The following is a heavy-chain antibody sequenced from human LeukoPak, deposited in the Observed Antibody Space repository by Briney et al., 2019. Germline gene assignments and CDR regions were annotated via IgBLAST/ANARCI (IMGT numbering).Heavy chain of an antibody. CDR3: AKDYATFDAFDI. V-gene: IGHV3-30*02. CDR1: GFTFSTSG. Sequence: GGSLRLSCAASGFTFSTSGMHWVRQAPGKGLEWVAFIRYDGSNKYYADSVKGRFTISRDNPKNMLYLQMNSLRAEDTAVYYCAKDYATFDAFDIWGQGTMVTVSS. J-gene: IGHJ3*02. CDR2: IRYDGSNK. D-gene: IGHD1-26*01.